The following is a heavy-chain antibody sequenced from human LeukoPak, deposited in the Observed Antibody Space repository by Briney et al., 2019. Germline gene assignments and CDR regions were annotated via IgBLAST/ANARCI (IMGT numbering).Heavy chain of an antibody. Sequence: GASVKVSCKASEYTFTAYYVHWVRQAPGQGLEWMGWINPNSGDTNFAQNFQGRVTMTRDTSISTVYMELSRLRSDDTAVYYCARGQSIYCSSTSCPNSYYYGMDVWGQGTTVTVSS. V-gene: IGHV1-2*02. CDR2: INPNSGDT. CDR3: ARGQSIYCSSTSCPNSYYYGMDV. J-gene: IGHJ6*02. CDR1: EYTFTAYY. D-gene: IGHD2-2*01.